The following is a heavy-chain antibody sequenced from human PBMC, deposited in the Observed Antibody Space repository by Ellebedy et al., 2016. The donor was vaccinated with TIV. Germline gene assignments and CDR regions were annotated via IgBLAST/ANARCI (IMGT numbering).Heavy chain of an antibody. Sequence: GESLKISCKASGYIFAKYWISLVRQMPGKGLEWMGIIDHSDSYTNYSPSLLGHVTISVDNSITTAYLQWNSLEASDTAMYYCVRAEDSGTNVGVDSWGQGTLVTVSS. V-gene: IGHV5-10-1*01. J-gene: IGHJ4*02. CDR1: GYIFAKYW. CDR2: IDHSDSYT. D-gene: IGHD3-16*01. CDR3: VRAEDSGTNVGVDS.